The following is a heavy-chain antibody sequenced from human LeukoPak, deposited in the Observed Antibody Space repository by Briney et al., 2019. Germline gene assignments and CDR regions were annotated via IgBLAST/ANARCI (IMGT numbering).Heavy chain of an antibody. J-gene: IGHJ6*02. CDR1: GGTFSSYA. Sequence: ASVKVSCKASGGTFSSYAISWVRQAPGQGLEWMGGIIPIFGTANYAQKFQGRVTITADESASTAYMELSSLRSEDTAVYYCARESGWYENYGMDVWGQGTTVTVSS. V-gene: IGHV1-69*01. D-gene: IGHD6-19*01. CDR2: IIPIFGTA. CDR3: ARESGWYENYGMDV.